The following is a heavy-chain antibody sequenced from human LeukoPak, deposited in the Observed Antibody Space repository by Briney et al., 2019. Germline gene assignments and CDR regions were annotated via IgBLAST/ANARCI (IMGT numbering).Heavy chain of an antibody. J-gene: IGHJ4*02. CDR3: GYTNNFYH. D-gene: IGHD3-16*02. V-gene: IGHV3-7*01. CDR1: GLTFSGQW. Sequence: GGSLRLSCVASGLTFSGQWLNWVRQAPGQGLEWVANIKHDGREKYYVDSVKGRFTISRDDGQNSLSLHMNSVRAEDTAIYYCGYTNNFYHWGQGALV. CDR2: IKHDGREK.